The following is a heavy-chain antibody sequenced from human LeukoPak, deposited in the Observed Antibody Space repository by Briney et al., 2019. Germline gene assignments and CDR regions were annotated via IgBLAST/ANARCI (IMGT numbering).Heavy chain of an antibody. CDR2: IKQDGSEK. V-gene: IGHV3-7*03. Sequence: GGSLRLSCAASGFTFSSYWMSWVRQAPGKGLEWVANIKQDGSEKYYVDSVKGRFTISRDNAKNSLYLQMNSLRAEDTAVYYCARDQWELRGDAFDIWGQGTMVTVFS. J-gene: IGHJ3*02. D-gene: IGHD1-26*01. CDR1: GFTFSSYW. CDR3: ARDQWELRGDAFDI.